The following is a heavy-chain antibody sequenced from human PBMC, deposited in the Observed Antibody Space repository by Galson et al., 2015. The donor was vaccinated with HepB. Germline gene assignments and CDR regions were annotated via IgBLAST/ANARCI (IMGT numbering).Heavy chain of an antibody. CDR2: INADGSRK. D-gene: IGHD2-2*01. Sequence: SLRLSCAASGFTFSGYWMHWVRQVPGKGLVWLSRINADGSRKSYGDSVKGRFTIFRDNAKSTLYLQMNSLTVEDTAVYYCVKGYCSSTICTNEVVFDGPWGQGTLVTVSS. CDR3: VKGYCSSTICTNEVVFDGP. J-gene: IGHJ5*02. V-gene: IGHV3-74*01. CDR1: GFTFSGYW.